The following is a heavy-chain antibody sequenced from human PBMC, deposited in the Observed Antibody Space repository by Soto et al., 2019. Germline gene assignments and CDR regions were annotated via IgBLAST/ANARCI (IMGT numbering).Heavy chain of an antibody. CDR1: GYTFSTYG. Sequence: QVQLVQSGAEMKKPGASVKVSCKASGYTFSTYGITWVRQAPGQGLDWMGWINPLKGDTNSAARFQDRVTMTTDTSKRTAYMELRSLRSDDTAVYYCARVKVPAAILGAFDLWGQGTLVTVAS. J-gene: IGHJ3*01. V-gene: IGHV1-18*01. CDR2: INPLKGDT. CDR3: ARVKVPAAILGAFDL. D-gene: IGHD2-2*02.